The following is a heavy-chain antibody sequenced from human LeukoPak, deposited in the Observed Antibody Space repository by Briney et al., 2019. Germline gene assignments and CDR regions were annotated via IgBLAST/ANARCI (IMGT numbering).Heavy chain of an antibody. CDR2: INPNSGGT. CDR3: AREIVGAADY. Sequence: ASVKVSCRASGYTFTGYYMHWVRQAPGQGLEWMGWINPNSGGTNYAQKFQGRVTMTRDTSISTACMELSRLRSDDTAVYYCAREIVGAADYWGQGTLVTVSS. D-gene: IGHD1-26*01. V-gene: IGHV1-2*02. J-gene: IGHJ4*02. CDR1: GYTFTGYY.